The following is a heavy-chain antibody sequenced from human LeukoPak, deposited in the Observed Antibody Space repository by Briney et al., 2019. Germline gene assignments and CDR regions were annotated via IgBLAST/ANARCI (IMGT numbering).Heavy chain of an antibody. D-gene: IGHD6-19*01. CDR1: GFTLCRYA. V-gene: IGHV3-23*01. Sequence: WGAPRLSFAGPGFTLCRYAQSWGRQAPGEGVEWVSTISGSGGSTYYADSVKGRFTISRDNSKNTLYLQMNSLRAEDTAVYYCAKDIRSSGWSKYSDYWGQGTLVTVSS. J-gene: IGHJ4*02. CDR3: AKDIRSSGWSKYSDY. CDR2: ISGSGGST.